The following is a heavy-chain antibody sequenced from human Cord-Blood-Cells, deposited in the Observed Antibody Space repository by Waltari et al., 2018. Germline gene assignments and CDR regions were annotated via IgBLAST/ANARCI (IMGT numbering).Heavy chain of an antibody. D-gene: IGHD6-19*01. CDR1: GGPISSYY. J-gene: IGHJ6*03. CDR3: ARAIAVAGTPLYYYYYMDV. V-gene: IGHV4-4*07. Sequence: QVQLQESGPGLVKPSETLSLPCTASGGPISSYYWRWIRQPAGKGLEWIGRIYTSGSTNYNPSLKSRVTMSVDTSKNQFSLKLSSVTAADTAVYYCARAIAVAGTPLYYYYYMDVWGKGTTVTVSS. CDR2: IYTSGST.